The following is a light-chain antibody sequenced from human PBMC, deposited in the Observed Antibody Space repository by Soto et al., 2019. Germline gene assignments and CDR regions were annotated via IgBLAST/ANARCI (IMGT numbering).Light chain of an antibody. CDR1: QSVSRW. CDR3: QQYNSYPIT. V-gene: IGKV1-5*01. J-gene: IGKJ5*01. Sequence: DFRITQSPSTLSASVGDRVTISGRASQSVSRWLAWYQQKPGRAPKLLIYDVCSLKIGVPSRFSGSGSGTETPTTISRLQHDVFASYYRQQYNSYPITFGQGTRLEIK. CDR2: DVC.